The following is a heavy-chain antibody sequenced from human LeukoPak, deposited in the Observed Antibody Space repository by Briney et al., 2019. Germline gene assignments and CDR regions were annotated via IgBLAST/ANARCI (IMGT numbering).Heavy chain of an antibody. CDR1: GGTFSSYA. J-gene: IGHJ4*02. Sequence: ASVKVSCKASGGTFSSYAISWVRQAPGQGLEWMGGIIPIFGTANYAQKFQGRVTITADESTSTAYMELSSLRSEDTAVYYCARGVGSTGTTVWGKSYYFDYWGQGTLVTVSS. V-gene: IGHV1-69*13. D-gene: IGHD1-1*01. CDR2: IIPIFGTA. CDR3: ARGVGSTGTTVWGKSYYFDY.